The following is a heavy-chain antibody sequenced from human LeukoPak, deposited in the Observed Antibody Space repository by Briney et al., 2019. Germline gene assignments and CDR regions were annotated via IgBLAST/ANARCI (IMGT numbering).Heavy chain of an antibody. V-gene: IGHV1-2*02. CDR3: ARGATMVREFVDP. CDR1: GYTFTGYY. J-gene: IGHJ5*02. D-gene: IGHD3-10*01. Sequence: GASVKVSCKASGYTFTGYYMHWVRQAPGQGLEWMGWINPNSGGTNYAQKFQGRVTMTRDTSISTAYMELSSLRSEDTAVYYCARGATMVREFVDPWGQGTLVTVSS. CDR2: INPNSGGT.